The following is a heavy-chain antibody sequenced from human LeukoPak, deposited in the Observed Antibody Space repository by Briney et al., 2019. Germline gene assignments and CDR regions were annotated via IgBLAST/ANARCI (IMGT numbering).Heavy chain of an antibody. D-gene: IGHD6-19*01. CDR1: GGSHSSFY. J-gene: IGHJ4*02. CDR2: IYSSGST. V-gene: IGHV4-4*07. Sequence: SETLSLTCTVSGGSHSSFYWSWFRQPAGKGLEWIGRIYSSGSTNYNPSLKSRLTMSVDTSKNQFSLRLSSVTAADTAVYYCARVLGWAGFDYWGQGTLVTVSS. CDR3: ARVLGWAGFDY.